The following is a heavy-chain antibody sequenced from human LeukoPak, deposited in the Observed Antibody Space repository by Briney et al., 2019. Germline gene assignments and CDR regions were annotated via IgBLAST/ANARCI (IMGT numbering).Heavy chain of an antibody. CDR2: ISSGSSTI. D-gene: IGHD1-1*01. V-gene: IGHV3-48*02. CDR3: ARGHDGPKGFDY. Sequence: GGSLRLCCAASGFTFSTYSMNWVRQAPGKGLEWVSYISSGSSTIYYADSVKGRIIISRDNAKNSLYLQMNSLRDEDTAIYYCARGHDGPKGFDYWGQGTLVTVSS. J-gene: IGHJ4*02. CDR1: GFTFSTYS.